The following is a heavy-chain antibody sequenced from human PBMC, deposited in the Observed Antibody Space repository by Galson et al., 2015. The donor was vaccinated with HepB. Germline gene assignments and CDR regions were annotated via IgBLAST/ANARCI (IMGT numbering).Heavy chain of an antibody. J-gene: IGHJ2*01. D-gene: IGHD3-9*01. V-gene: IGHV1-69*04. Sequence: SVKVSCKASGGTFSSYTISWVRQAPGQGLEWMGRIIPILGIANYAQKFQGRVTITADKSTSTAYMELSSLRSEDTAVYYCAREVYDILTGYYTSDGQHRGRYFDLWGRGTLVTVSS. CDR2: IIPILGIA. CDR1: GGTFSSYT. CDR3: AREVYDILTGYYTSDGQHRGRYFDL.